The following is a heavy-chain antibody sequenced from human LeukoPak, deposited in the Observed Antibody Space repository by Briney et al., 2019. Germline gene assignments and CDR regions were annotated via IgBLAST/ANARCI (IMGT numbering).Heavy chain of an antibody. Sequence: PSGTLSLTCAVSGGSISSSNWWSWVRQPPGKGLEWIGEIYHSGSTNYNPSLKSRVTISVGKSKNQFSLKLSSVTAADTAVYYCARVHQWLAAFDYWGQGTLVTVSS. D-gene: IGHD6-19*01. CDR3: ARVHQWLAAFDY. CDR2: IYHSGST. CDR1: GGSISSSNW. J-gene: IGHJ4*02. V-gene: IGHV4-4*02.